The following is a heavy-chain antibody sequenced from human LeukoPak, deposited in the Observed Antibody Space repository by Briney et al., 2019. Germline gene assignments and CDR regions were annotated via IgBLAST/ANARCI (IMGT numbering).Heavy chain of an antibody. CDR1: GGTFSSYA. Sequence: SVKVSCKASGGTFSSYAISWVRQAPGQGLELMGGIIPIFGTANYAQKFQGRVTITTDESTSTAYMELSSLRSEDTAVYYCARHSGYCSGGSCYSTYYYYMDVWGKGTTVTVSS. V-gene: IGHV1-69*05. D-gene: IGHD2-15*01. J-gene: IGHJ6*03. CDR3: ARHSGYCSGGSCYSTYYYYMDV. CDR2: IIPIFGTA.